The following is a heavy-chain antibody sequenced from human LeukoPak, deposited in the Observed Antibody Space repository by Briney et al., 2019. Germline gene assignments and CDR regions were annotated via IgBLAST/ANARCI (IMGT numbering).Heavy chain of an antibody. CDR3: AKDMGGGDLEPILVH. V-gene: IGHV3-43D*04. Sequence: GGSLRLSCAASGFTFDDYAMHWVRQAPGKGLERVSLISWDGGSTYYADSVKGRFTISRDNSKNSLYLQMNSLRAEDTALYYCAKDMGGGDLEPILVHWGQGTLVTVSS. J-gene: IGHJ1*01. CDR2: ISWDGGST. D-gene: IGHD2-21*02. CDR1: GFTFDDYA.